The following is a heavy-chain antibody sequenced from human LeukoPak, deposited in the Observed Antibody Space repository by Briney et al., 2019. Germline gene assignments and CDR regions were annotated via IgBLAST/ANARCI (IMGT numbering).Heavy chain of an antibody. CDR2: ISGSGGST. V-gene: IGHV3-23*01. J-gene: IGHJ4*02. CDR1: GFTFSSYA. D-gene: IGHD3-9*01. CDR3: AKAREDFDWLLSPQYYFDY. Sequence: PGGSLRLSCAASGFTFSSYAMSWVRQAPGKGLEWVSAISGSGGSTYYADSVKGRFTISRDNPKNTLYLQMNSLRAEDTAVYYCAKAREDFDWLLSPQYYFDYWGQGTLVTVSS.